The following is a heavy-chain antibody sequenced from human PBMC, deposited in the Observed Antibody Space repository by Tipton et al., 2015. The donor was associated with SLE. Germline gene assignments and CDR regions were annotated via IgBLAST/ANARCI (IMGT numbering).Heavy chain of an antibody. Sequence: TLSLTCTVSGGSISSYYWSWIRQPPGKGLEWIGYIYTSGSTNYNPSLKSRVTISVDTSKNQFSLKLSSVTAADTAVYYCARGLAAAAYAFDIWGQGTMVTVSS. CDR3: ARGLAAAAYAFDI. J-gene: IGHJ3*02. V-gene: IGHV4-4*09. D-gene: IGHD6-13*01. CDR1: GGSISSYY. CDR2: IYTSGST.